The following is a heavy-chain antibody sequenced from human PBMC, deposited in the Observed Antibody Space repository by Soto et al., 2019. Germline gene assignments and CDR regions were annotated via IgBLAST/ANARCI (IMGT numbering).Heavy chain of an antibody. V-gene: IGHV3-23*01. Sequence: GSRRLSCPASGLTFSSYAMSWVSQAAGEGREWVSAISGSGGSKYHADSVKGRSTISRDNSKNTLYLQMDSLRAEDTAVYYCAQESYYDSSGLDYWGQGTLVTVSS. CDR2: ISGSGGSK. CDR3: AQESYYDSSGLDY. CDR1: GLTFSSYA. D-gene: IGHD3-22*01. J-gene: IGHJ4*02.